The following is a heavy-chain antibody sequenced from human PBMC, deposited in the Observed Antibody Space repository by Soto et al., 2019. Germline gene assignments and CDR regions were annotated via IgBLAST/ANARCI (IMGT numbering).Heavy chain of an antibody. J-gene: IGHJ3*02. V-gene: IGHV3-30*18. CDR1: GFTFNNYG. D-gene: IGHD3-9*01. CDR2: ISYDGSDK. Sequence: QVQLVESGGGVVQPGRSLRLSCAASGFTFNNYGIHWVRQAPGKGLEWVAVISYDGSDKYYADSVKGRFTISRDNSKDTLFLQMNSPRSEDTAVYYCAKARFDWSTSDSFDIWGQGTMVTVSS. CDR3: AKARFDWSTSDSFDI.